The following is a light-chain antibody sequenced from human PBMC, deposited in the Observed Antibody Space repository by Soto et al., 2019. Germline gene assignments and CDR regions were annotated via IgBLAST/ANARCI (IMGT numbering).Light chain of an antibody. CDR3: CSYAGTKTVI. J-gene: IGLJ2*01. Sequence: QSALTQPASVSGSPGQSITISCTETSSDVGSYNLVSWYQQHPGEAPKLIIYEDSERPSGVSNRFSGSKSGNTASLTISGLQAEDEADYYCCSYAGTKTVIFGGGTKLTVL. V-gene: IGLV2-23*01. CDR2: EDS. CDR1: SSDVGSYNL.